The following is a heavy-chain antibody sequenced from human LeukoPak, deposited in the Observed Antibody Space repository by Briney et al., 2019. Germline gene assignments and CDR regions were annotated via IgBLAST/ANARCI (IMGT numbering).Heavy chain of an antibody. J-gene: IGHJ4*02. D-gene: IGHD4-23*01. CDR3: ARITGYGGGSLRY. V-gene: IGHV4-34*01. Sequence: SQTLSLTCSVDGGSFTGYYWTWISQPPGKGLEWVGEINHTGNTNYNPSLKSRVTLSIDMSKKQFSLHLTSLTAADTAVYYCARITGYGGGSLRYWGQGTLVAISS. CDR2: INHTGNT. CDR1: GGSFTGYY.